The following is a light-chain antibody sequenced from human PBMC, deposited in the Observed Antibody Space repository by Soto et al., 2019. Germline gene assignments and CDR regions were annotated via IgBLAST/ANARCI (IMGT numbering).Light chain of an antibody. Sequence: QSALTQPPSASGSPGQSVTISCTGTSSDVGGYKYVSWYQQHPGKAPKLMIYEVSKRRSGVPDRFSGSKSGNTASLTVSGLQAEDEADYYCSSYAGSKNLVFGGGTKLTVL. CDR3: SSYAGSKNLV. V-gene: IGLV2-8*01. CDR2: EVS. CDR1: SSDVGGYKY. J-gene: IGLJ2*01.